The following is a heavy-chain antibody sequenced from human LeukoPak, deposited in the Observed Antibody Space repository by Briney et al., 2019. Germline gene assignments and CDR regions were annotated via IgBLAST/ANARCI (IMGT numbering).Heavy chain of an antibody. V-gene: IGHV3-30*18. Sequence: GGSLRLSCAASGFTFRNYWMHWVRQAPGKGLEWVAVISYDGSNKYYADSVKGRFTISRDNPKNTLYLQMNSLRAEDTAVYYCAKTRGSWNYWGQGTLVTVSS. CDR1: GFTFRNYW. CDR2: ISYDGSNK. J-gene: IGHJ4*02. D-gene: IGHD5-12*01. CDR3: AKTRGSWNY.